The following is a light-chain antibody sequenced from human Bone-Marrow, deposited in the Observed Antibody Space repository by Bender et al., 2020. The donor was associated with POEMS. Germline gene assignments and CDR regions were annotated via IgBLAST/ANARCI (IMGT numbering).Light chain of an antibody. J-gene: IGLJ3*02. Sequence: QSALTQPRSVSGSPGQSVTISCTGTSSDVGGYNYVSWYQQHPGKAPELMIYDVTKRPSGVPDRFSGSKSGNTASLTISGLQAEDEVDYYCSSYTSSSTLVFGGGTKLTVL. CDR2: DVT. CDR1: SSDVGGYNY. V-gene: IGLV2-11*01. CDR3: SSYTSSSTLV.